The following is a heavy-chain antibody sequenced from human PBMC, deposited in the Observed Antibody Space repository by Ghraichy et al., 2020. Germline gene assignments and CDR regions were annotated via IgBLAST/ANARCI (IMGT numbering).Heavy chain of an antibody. Sequence: GGSLRLSCAASGFTCSSYSMNWVRQAPGKGLEWVSSISSSSSYIYYADSVKGRFTISRDNAKNSLYLQMNSLRAEDTAVYYCARDHYGSGRYYYYGMDVWGQGTTVTVSS. CDR2: ISSSSSYI. CDR1: GFTCSSYS. D-gene: IGHD3-10*01. CDR3: ARDHYGSGRYYYYGMDV. V-gene: IGHV3-21*01. J-gene: IGHJ6*02.